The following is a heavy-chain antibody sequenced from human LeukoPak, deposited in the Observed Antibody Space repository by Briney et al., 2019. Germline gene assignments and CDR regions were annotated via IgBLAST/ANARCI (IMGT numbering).Heavy chain of an antibody. D-gene: IGHD5-24*01. CDR2: IYSGGST. J-gene: IGHJ4*02. Sequence: GGSLRLSCAASGFTVSSNYMSWVRQAPGKGLEWVSVIYSGGSTYYADSVKGRFTISRDNAKNSLYLQMNSLRAEDTALYFCAKSGYNRFDYWGQGTLVTVSS. CDR3: AKSGYNRFDY. V-gene: IGHV3-53*01. CDR1: GFTVSSNY.